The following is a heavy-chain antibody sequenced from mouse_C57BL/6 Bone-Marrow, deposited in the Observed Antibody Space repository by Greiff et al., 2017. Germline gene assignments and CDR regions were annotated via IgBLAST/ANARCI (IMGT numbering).Heavy chain of an antibody. D-gene: IGHD1-1*01. J-gene: IGHJ2*01. CDR1: GYTFTSYW. V-gene: IGHV1-55*01. Sequence: VQLQQPGAELVKPGASVKMSCKASGYTFTSYWITWVKQRPGQGLEWIGDIYPGSGSTNYNEKFKSKATLTVDTSSSTAYMQLSSLTSEDSAVYYCAFYYYGSIYFGYWGQGTTLTVSS. CDR2: IYPGSGST. CDR3: AFYYYGSIYFGY.